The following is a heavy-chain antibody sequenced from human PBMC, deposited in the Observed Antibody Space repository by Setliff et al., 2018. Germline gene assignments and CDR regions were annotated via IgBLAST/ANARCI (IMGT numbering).Heavy chain of an antibody. CDR1: GGTFSDYY. D-gene: IGHD6-6*01. J-gene: IGHJ4*02. Sequence: PSETLSLTCAAYGGTFSDYYWTWIRQPPGKGLEWVGEINHRGSTTYNPSLKSRVTISVDTSKDQFSLKVISMTAAGTAVYYCARGRNIAARLLDSWGQGTLVTVSS. V-gene: IGHV4-34*01. CDR2: INHRGST. CDR3: ARGRNIAARLLDS.